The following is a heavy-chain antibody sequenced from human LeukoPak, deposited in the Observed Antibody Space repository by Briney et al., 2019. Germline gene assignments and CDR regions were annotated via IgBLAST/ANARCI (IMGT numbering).Heavy chain of an antibody. CDR1: GFTFSSYG. V-gene: IGHV3-30*03. CDR3: VREASGGTKGVSGTFDI. Sequence: GGSLRLSCAASGFTFSSYGMHWVRQAPGKGLEWVAVISYDGSNKYYADSVKGRFTISRDNAKNSLYLQMNSLRAEDTAVYHCVREASGGTKGVSGTFDIWGQGTLVTVSS. J-gene: IGHJ3*02. D-gene: IGHD6-13*01. CDR2: ISYDGSNK.